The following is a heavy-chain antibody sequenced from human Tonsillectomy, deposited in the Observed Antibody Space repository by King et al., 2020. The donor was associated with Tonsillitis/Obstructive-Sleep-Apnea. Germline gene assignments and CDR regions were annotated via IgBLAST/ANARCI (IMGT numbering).Heavy chain of an antibody. CDR1: GGSFSGYY. D-gene: IGHD3-10*01. Sequence: VQLQQWGAGLLKPSETLSLTCAVYGGSFSGYYWSWIRQPPGKGLEWIGEINHSGSTNYNPSLKSRVTISVDTSKNQFSLKLSSVTAADTAVYYCARFSSMVKGLKAFDIWGQGTMVTVSS. CDR3: ARFSSMVKGLKAFDI. CDR2: INHSGST. V-gene: IGHV4-34*01. J-gene: IGHJ3*02.